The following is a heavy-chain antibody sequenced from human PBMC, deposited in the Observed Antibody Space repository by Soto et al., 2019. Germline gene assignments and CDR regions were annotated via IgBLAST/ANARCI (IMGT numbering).Heavy chain of an antibody. CDR3: XXXXXXXXXXXI. J-gene: IGHJ3*02. V-gene: IGHV4-30-4*01. CDR1: XXXXXXXXXX. CDR2: IYYSGST. Sequence: QVXLQESXPGLVKPSQTLSLTXTVSXXXXXXXXXXXXXIXXXPXXGLEWIGYIYYSGSTYYNPSLKSRVTISVDTSKNQFSLXXXSXXXXXXXXXXXXXXXXXXXXXXIWGQGTMVTVSS.